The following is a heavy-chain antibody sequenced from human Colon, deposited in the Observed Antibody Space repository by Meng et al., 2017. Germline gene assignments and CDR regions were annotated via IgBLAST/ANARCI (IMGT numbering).Heavy chain of an antibody. Sequence: QVRLQASGPGLLRPSETLSLTCTVSGASVSSGNHYWSWTRQPPGKGLEYIAYVDYSGSTHYNPSLKSRVTMSVDTSKKQLSLKLSSVTAADTAVYYCAGGPWEFDYWGQGTLVTVSS. J-gene: IGHJ4*02. D-gene: IGHD1-26*01. CDR1: GASVSSGNHY. V-gene: IGHV4-61*01. CDR3: AGGPWEFDY. CDR2: VDYSGST.